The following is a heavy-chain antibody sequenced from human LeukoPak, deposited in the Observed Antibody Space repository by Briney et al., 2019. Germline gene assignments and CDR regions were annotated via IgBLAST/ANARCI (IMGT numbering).Heavy chain of an antibody. CDR2: IYYSGST. D-gene: IGHD2-15*01. CDR1: GGSISSSSYY. Sequence: SETLPLTCTVSGGSISSSSYYWGWIRQPPGKGLEWIGSIYYSGSTYYNPSLKSRVTISVDTSKNQFSLKLSSVTAADTAVYYCARGGGDYWGQGTLVTVSS. J-gene: IGHJ4*02. CDR3: ARGGGDY. V-gene: IGHV4-39*07.